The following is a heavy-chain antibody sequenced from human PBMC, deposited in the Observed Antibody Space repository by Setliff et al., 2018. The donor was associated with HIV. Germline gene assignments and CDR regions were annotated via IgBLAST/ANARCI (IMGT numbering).Heavy chain of an antibody. Sequence: PSETLSLTWAVSGGSTNNYYLTWIRQPPGKGLEWIGSVSNGGDTNYNPSLKSRVSLSLDTSKTQFSLNLTSVTAADTAVYYCARATYTTLFGVLMGGGLQYWGPGTLVTVSS. D-gene: IGHD3-3*01. CDR3: ARATYTTLFGVLMGGGLQY. CDR1: GGSTNNYY. CDR2: VSNGGDT. V-gene: IGHV4-59*01. J-gene: IGHJ4*02.